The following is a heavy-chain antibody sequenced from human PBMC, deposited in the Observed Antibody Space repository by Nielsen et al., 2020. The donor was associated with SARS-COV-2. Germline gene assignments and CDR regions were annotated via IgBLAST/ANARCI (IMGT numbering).Heavy chain of an antibody. Sequence: GGSLRLSCAASGFTVSSNYMSWVRQAPGKGLEWVSVIYSGGNTYYADSVKGRFTISRDNAKNSLYLQMNSLRAEDTAVYYCANDYYDSSGYYYPWFDPWGQGTLVTVSS. CDR3: ANDYYDSSGYYYPWFDP. D-gene: IGHD3-22*01. CDR1: GFTVSSNY. J-gene: IGHJ5*02. V-gene: IGHV3-66*01. CDR2: IYSGGNT.